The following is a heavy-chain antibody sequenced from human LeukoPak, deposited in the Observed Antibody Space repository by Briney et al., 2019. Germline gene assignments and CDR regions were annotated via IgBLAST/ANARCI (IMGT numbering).Heavy chain of an antibody. CDR1: GFTFGDYA. V-gene: IGHV3-49*03. CDR3: TRGDEEMATDY. Sequence: GRSLRLSCTASGFTFGDYAMSWFRQAPGKGLEWVGFIRSKAYGGTTEYAASVKGRFTISRDDSKSIAYLQMNSLKTEDIAVYYCTRGDEEMATDYWGQGTLVTVSS. D-gene: IGHD5-24*01. J-gene: IGHJ4*02. CDR2: IRSKAYGGTT.